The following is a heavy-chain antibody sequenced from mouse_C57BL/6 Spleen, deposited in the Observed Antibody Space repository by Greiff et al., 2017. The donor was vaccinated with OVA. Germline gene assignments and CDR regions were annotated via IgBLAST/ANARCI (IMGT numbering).Heavy chain of an antibody. Sequence: VKLVESGAELVKPGASVKISCKASGYAFSSYWMNWVKQRPGKGLEWIGQIYPGDGDTNYNGKFKGKATLTADKSSSTAYMQLSSLTSEDSAVYFCARKEAYYSNYLWFADWGQGTLVTVSA. D-gene: IGHD2-5*01. CDR2: IYPGDGDT. V-gene: IGHV1-80*01. J-gene: IGHJ3*01. CDR1: GYAFSSYW. CDR3: ARKEAYYSNYLWFAD.